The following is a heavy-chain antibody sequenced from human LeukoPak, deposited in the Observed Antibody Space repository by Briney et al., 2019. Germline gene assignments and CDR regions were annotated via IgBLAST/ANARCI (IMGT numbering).Heavy chain of an antibody. CDR1: GFSFSNYG. V-gene: IGHV3-30*19. CDR3: ARDSGSSSGYYPDY. J-gene: IGHJ4*02. CDR2: ISYDGSNK. D-gene: IGHD3-22*01. Sequence: GGSLRLSCAASGFSFSNYGMHWVRQAPGKGLEWVAVISYDGSNKYYADSVKGRFTISRDNSKNTLYLQMNSLRAEDTAVYYCARDSGSSSGYYPDYWGQGTLVTVSS.